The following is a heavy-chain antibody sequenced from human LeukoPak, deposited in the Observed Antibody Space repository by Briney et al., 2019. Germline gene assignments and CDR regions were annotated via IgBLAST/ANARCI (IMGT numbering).Heavy chain of an antibody. D-gene: IGHD3-22*01. J-gene: IGHJ4*02. CDR3: ARAKFRYYDSSGYYGNFDY. CDR1: GYSFTSHY. V-gene: IGHV1-46*01. Sequence: AASVKVSCKASGYSFTSHYMHWVRQAPGQGLEWMGLINPSGSSTLYAQKFQGRVTMTRDMSTTTDYMELSSLRSEDTAVYYCARAKFRYYDSSGYYGNFDYWGQGTLVTVSS. CDR2: INPSGSST.